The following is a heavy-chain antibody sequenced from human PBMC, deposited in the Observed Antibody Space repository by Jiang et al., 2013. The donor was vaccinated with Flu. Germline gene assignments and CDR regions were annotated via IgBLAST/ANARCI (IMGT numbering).Heavy chain of an antibody. Sequence: IPIFGTANYAQKFQGRVTITADKSTSTAYMELSSLRSEDTAVYYCARDRGKDGYYFDYWGQGTLVTVSS. V-gene: IGHV1-69*06. D-gene: IGHD5-24*01. J-gene: IGHJ4*02. CDR2: IPIFGTA. CDR3: ARDRGKDGYYFDY.